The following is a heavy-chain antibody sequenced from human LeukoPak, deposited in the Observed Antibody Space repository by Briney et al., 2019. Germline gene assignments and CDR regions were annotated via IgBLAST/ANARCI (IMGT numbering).Heavy chain of an antibody. CDR1: GGSLSSYY. J-gene: IGHJ5*02. V-gene: IGHV4-59*01. D-gene: IGHD3-22*01. CDR3: ARDYYDSSGYLNWFDP. CDR2: IYYSGST. Sequence: SETLSLTCTVSGGSLSSYYWSWIRQPPGKGLEWVGYIYYSGSTNYNPSLKSRVTISVDTSKNQFSLKLSSVTAADTAVYYCARDYYDSSGYLNWFDPWGQGTLVTVSS.